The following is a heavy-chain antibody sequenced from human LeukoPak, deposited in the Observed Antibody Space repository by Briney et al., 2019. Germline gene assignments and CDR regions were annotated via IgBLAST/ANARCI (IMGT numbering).Heavy chain of an antibody. CDR2: IYYSGST. J-gene: IGHJ4*02. V-gene: IGHV4-39*01. CDR3: ARRLLDYYDSSGYTPIDH. Sequence: SETLSLTCTVSGGSISSSSYYWGWIRQPPGKGLEWIGSIYYSGSTYYNPSLKSRVTISVDTSKNQFSLKLSSVTAADTAVYYCARRLLDYYDSSGYTPIDHWGQGTLVTVSS. D-gene: IGHD3-22*01. CDR1: GGSISSSSYY.